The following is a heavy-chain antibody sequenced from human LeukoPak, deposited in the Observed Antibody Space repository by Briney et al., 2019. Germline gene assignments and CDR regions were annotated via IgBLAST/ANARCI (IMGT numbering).Heavy chain of an antibody. J-gene: IGHJ4*02. CDR1: GFTFGDYV. CDR2: IRSKAHGGTT. Sequence: GGSLRLSCTVSGFTFGDYVMSWFRQAPGKGLEWVGFIRSKAHGGTTEYAASVKGRFTISRDDSKSNVYLQMNSLKTEDTAVYYCTRYISSGYSRSDYWGQGTLVTVSS. D-gene: IGHD3-22*01. V-gene: IGHV3-49*03. CDR3: TRYISSGYSRSDY.